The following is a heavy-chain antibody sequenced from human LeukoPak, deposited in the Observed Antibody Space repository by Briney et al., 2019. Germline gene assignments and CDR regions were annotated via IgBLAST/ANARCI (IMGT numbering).Heavy chain of an antibody. CDR1: GYTLSELS. Sequence: ASVKVSCKVSGYTLSELSMHWVRQAPGKGLDWMGGFDPEDGETIYAQRFQGRVTMTTDTSTSTAYMELRGLRSDDTAVYYCAREWNQLLWLDYWGQGTLVTVSS. V-gene: IGHV1-24*01. J-gene: IGHJ4*02. D-gene: IGHD2-2*01. CDR2: FDPEDGET. CDR3: AREWNQLLWLDY.